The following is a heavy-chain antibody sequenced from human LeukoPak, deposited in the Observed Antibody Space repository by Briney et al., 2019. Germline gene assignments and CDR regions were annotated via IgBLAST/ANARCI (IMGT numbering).Heavy chain of an antibody. Sequence: GGSLRLSCAASGFTFSPAWMHWVRQAPGKGLEWVSRINNDGSYINYADSVKGRFTISRDNAKNTLSLQMNSLRAEDTAVYFCARDGSAYNFDYWGQGVLVTVSS. J-gene: IGHJ4*02. CDR2: INNDGSYI. CDR3: ARDGSAYNFDY. CDR1: GFTFSPAW. D-gene: IGHD5-24*01. V-gene: IGHV3-74*01.